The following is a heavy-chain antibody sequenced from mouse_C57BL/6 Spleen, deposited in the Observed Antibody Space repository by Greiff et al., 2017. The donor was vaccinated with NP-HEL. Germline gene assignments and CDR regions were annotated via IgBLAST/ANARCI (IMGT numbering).Heavy chain of an antibody. D-gene: IGHD1-1*01. V-gene: IGHV1-69*01. CDR3: ARSDYGMDRYFDV. J-gene: IGHJ1*03. CDR2: IDPSDSYT. CDR1: GYTFTSYW. Sequence: VQLQQPGAELVMPGASVKLSCKASGYTFTSYWMHWVKQRPGQGLEWIGEIDPSDSYTNYNQKFKGKSTLTVDKSSSTAYMQLSSLTSEDSAVYYCARSDYGMDRYFDVWGTGTTVTVSS.